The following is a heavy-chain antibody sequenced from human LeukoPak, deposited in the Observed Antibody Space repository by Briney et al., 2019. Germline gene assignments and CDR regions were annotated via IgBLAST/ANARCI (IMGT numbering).Heavy chain of an antibody. Sequence: GGSLRLSCAASGFIFGDYSMSWIRQAPGQGLEWVSSITSIGITKYYADSVKGRFTISRDNSKNTLYLQMNSLRAEDTAVYYCAKRAPSFDYWGQGTLVTVSS. V-gene: IGHV3-11*01. CDR2: ITSIGITK. J-gene: IGHJ4*02. CDR1: GFIFGDYS. CDR3: AKRAPSFDY.